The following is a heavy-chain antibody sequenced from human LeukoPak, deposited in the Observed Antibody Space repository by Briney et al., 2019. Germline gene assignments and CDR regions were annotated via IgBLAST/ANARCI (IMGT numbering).Heavy chain of an antibody. CDR2: ISGSGGST. D-gene: IGHD3-22*01. CDR3: AKGPSMIVPTNWFDP. Sequence: GGSLRLSCAASGFTFSSYAMSWVRQAPGKGLEWVSAISGSGGSTYYADSVKGRFTISRDNSKNTLYLQMNSLRAEDTAVYYSAKGPSMIVPTNWFDPWGQGTLVTVYS. V-gene: IGHV3-23*01. J-gene: IGHJ5*02. CDR1: GFTFSSYA.